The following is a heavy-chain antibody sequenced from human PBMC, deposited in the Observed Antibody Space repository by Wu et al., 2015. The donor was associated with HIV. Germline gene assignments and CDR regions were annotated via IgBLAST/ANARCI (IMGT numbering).Heavy chain of an antibody. V-gene: IGHV1-69*13. D-gene: IGHD3-10*01. J-gene: IGHJ6*04. Sequence: QVQLVQSGAEVKKPGSSVKVSCKASGGTFSSYAISWVRQAPGQGLEWMGRIIPIFGTANYAQKFQGRVTITADESTSTAYMELSSLRSEDTAVYYCARDLVLGGDDYYGSGRDYYYGMGRFGGQGDHGSPSPQ. CDR1: GGTFSSYA. CDR2: IIPIFGTA. CDR3: ARDLVLGGDDYYGSGRDYYYGMGR.